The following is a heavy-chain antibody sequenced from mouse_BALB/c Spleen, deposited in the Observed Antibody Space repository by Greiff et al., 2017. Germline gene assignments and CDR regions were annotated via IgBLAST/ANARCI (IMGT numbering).Heavy chain of an antibody. CDR3: ARVSTMRYFDV. J-gene: IGHJ1*01. CDR2: IRNKANGYTT. CDR1: GFTFTDYY. D-gene: IGHD2-4*01. Sequence: EVKLQESGGGLVQPGGSLRLSCATSGFTFTDYYMSWVRQPPGKALEWLGFIRNKANGYTTEYSASVKGRFTISRDNSQSILYLQMNTLRAEDSATYYCARVSTMRYFDVWGAGTTVTVSS. V-gene: IGHV7-3*02.